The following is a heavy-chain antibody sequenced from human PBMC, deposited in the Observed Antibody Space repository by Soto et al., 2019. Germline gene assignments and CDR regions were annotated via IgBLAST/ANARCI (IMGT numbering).Heavy chain of an antibody. D-gene: IGHD6-19*01. V-gene: IGHV3-30*18. CDR1: GFTFSSYG. J-gene: IGHJ4*02. Sequence: QVQLVESGGGVVQPGRSLRLSCAASGFTFSSYGMHWVRQAPGKGLEWVAVISYDGSNKYYADSVKGRFTISRDNSKNTLYLQMNSLRAEDTAVYYCANGAVAGCPAFDYWGQGTLVTVSS. CDR2: ISYDGSNK. CDR3: ANGAVAGCPAFDY.